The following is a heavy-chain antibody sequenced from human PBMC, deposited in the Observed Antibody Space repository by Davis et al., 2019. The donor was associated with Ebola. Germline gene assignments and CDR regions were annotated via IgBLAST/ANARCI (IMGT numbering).Heavy chain of an antibody. CDR2: INTDGDDT. CDR3: ARERDGSGWGRFDH. V-gene: IGHV3-74*01. Sequence: GESLKISCAASGFTFSTYWMHWVRQLPGKGLVWVSRINTDGDDTSYADSVEGRFTVSRDNAKNTLYVQMNSLRAEDTGFYYCARERDGSGWGRFDHWGQGTLVTVSS. CDR1: GFTFSTYW. J-gene: IGHJ4*02. D-gene: IGHD6-19*01.